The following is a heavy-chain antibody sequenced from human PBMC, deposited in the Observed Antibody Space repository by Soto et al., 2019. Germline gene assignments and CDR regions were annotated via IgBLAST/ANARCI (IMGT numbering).Heavy chain of an antibody. CDR1: GGTFSSYA. CDR3: ARDRGGIAMAAVWERYYYGMDV. V-gene: IGHV1-69*01. D-gene: IGHD6-19*01. CDR2: IIPIFGTA. J-gene: IGHJ6*02. Sequence: QVQLVQSGAEVKKPGSSVKVSCKASGGTFSSYAISWVRQAPGQGLEWMGGIIPIFGTANYAQKFQGRVTITADESTSTAYMELSSLRSEDTAVYYCARDRGGIAMAAVWERYYYGMDVWGQGTTVTVSS.